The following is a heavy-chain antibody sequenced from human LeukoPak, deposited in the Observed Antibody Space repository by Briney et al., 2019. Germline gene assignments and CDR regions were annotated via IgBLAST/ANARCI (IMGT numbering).Heavy chain of an antibody. J-gene: IGHJ3*02. Sequence: QTGGSLRLSCAASGFTFSSYWMSWVRQAPGKGLEWVANIKQDGSEKYYVDSVEGRFTISRDNAKNSLYLQMNSLRAEDTAVYYCARDIFGYYGDPGDAFDIWGQGTMVTVSS. CDR3: ARDIFGYYGDPGDAFDI. D-gene: IGHD4-17*01. CDR1: GFTFSSYW. CDR2: IKQDGSEK. V-gene: IGHV3-7*01.